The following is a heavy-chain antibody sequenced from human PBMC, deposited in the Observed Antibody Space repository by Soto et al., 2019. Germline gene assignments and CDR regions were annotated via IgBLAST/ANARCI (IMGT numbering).Heavy chain of an antibody. D-gene: IGHD6-19*01. Sequence: QVQLVESGGGLVKPGGSLRLSCEASGFTLRDYYMTWIRQAPGKGLEWISYISSSATIIYYADSVKGRFTISRDNAKTSLYLQMNSLRADDTAVYYCARAVKQWLVGGDYYYYYMDVWGKGTTVTVSS. CDR3: ARAVKQWLVGGDYYYYYMDV. V-gene: IGHV3-11*01. J-gene: IGHJ6*03. CDR1: GFTLRDYY. CDR2: ISSSATII.